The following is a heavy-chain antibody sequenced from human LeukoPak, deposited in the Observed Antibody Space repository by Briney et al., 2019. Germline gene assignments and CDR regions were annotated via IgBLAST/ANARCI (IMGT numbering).Heavy chain of an antibody. CDR1: GYRFSSYW. J-gene: IGHJ4*02. CDR3: ARRDYGGKHFDY. CDR2: IYPGDSDT. V-gene: IGHV5-51*01. D-gene: IGHD4-23*01. Sequence: GESLKISFKGSGYRFSSYWIAWVRPMPGKGLEWMGIIYPGDSDTTYSPSFQGQVTISADKSINTAYLHWSSLKASDTAMYYCARRDYGGKHFDYWGQGTLVTVSS.